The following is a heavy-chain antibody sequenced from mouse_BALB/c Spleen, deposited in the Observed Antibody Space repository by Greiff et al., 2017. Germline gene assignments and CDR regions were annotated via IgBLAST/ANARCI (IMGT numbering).Heavy chain of an antibody. CDR2: ISDGGSYT. Sequence: EVKLVESGGGLVKPGGSLKLSCAASGFTFSDYYMYWVRQTPEKRLEWVATISDGGSYTYYPDSVKGRFTISRDNAKNNLYLQMSSLKSEDTAMYYCARDGKVRRGYYFDYWGQGTTLTVSS. D-gene: IGHD2-14*01. J-gene: IGHJ2*01. CDR1: GFTFSDYY. CDR3: ARDGKVRRGYYFDY. V-gene: IGHV5-4*02.